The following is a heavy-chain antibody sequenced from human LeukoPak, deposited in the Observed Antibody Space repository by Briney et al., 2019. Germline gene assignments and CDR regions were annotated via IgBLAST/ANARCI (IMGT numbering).Heavy chain of an antibody. Sequence: PGGSLRLSCAASGFTFSSYSMNWVRQAPGKGLEWVSYISSSGSTIYYADSVKGRFTISRDNAKNSLYLQMNSLRAEDTAVYYCARVHSSPAGAEYYYYMDVWGKGTTVTVSS. CDR3: ARVHSSPAGAEYYYYMDV. CDR1: GFTFSSYS. D-gene: IGHD6-13*01. CDR2: ISSSGSTI. J-gene: IGHJ6*03. V-gene: IGHV3-48*04.